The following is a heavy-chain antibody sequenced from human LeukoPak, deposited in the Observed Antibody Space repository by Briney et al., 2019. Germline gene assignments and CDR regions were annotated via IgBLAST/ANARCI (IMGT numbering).Heavy chain of an antibody. J-gene: IGHJ5*02. Sequence: PSETLSLTCTVSGGSISSYYWSWIRQPPGKGLEWIGYIYYSGSTNYNPSLKSRVTISVDTSKNQFSLKLSSVTAADTAVYYCARDGDGYNYRWFDPWGQGTLVTVSS. CDR3: ARDGDGYNYRWFDP. CDR2: IYYSGST. CDR1: GGSISSYY. D-gene: IGHD5-24*01. V-gene: IGHV4-59*01.